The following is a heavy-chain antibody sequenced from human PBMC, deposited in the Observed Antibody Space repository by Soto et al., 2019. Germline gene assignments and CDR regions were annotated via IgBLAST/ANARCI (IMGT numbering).Heavy chain of an antibody. Sequence: SQPLSLTSAISWVSFSSNIAAWNCIRQSPSRGLEWLGRTYYRSKWYNDYAVSVKSRISINPDTSKNQFSLQLNSVTPEDTAVYYCARGRAAGRGDWFDPWGQGTQVTVSS. J-gene: IGHJ5*02. D-gene: IGHD6-13*01. CDR2: TYYRSKWYN. V-gene: IGHV6-1*01. CDR3: ARGRAAGRGDWFDP. CDR1: WVSFSSNIAA.